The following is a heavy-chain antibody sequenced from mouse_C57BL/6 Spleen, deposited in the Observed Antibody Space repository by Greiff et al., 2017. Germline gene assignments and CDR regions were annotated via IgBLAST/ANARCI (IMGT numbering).Heavy chain of an antibody. Sequence: EVQLQQSGPELVKPGASVKMSCKASGYTFTDYNMHWVKQSPGKSLEWIGYINPNNGGTSYNQKFKGKATLTVNRSSSTAYMELRSLTSEDTAVYYCARRVYYYGNRSAWFAYWGQGTLVTVSA. D-gene: IGHD1-1*01. CDR1: GYTFTDYN. CDR2: INPNNGGT. V-gene: IGHV1-22*01. CDR3: ARRVYYYGNRSAWFAY. J-gene: IGHJ3*01.